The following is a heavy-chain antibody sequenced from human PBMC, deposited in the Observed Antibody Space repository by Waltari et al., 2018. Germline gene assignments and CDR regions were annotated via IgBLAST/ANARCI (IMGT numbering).Heavy chain of an antibody. CDR2: IYHSGST. Sequence: QVQLQESGPGLVKPSETLSLTCTVSGYSISSGYYWGWIRQPPGKGLGWIGSIYHSGSTYYNPYLKSRVTLSVDTSKNRFSLQLSSVTAADTAVYYCARDDGELGDYWGQGTLVTVSS. D-gene: IGHD3-10*01. J-gene: IGHJ4*02. V-gene: IGHV4-38-2*02. CDR1: GYSISSGYY. CDR3: ARDDGELGDY.